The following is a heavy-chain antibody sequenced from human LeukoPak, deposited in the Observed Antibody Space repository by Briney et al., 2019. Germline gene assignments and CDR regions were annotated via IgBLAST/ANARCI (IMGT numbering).Heavy chain of an antibody. D-gene: IGHD5-12*01. CDR3: ARQTSIYAYSGSDPFDY. CDR2: IYPGDSET. V-gene: IGHV5-51*01. CDR1: GYSFTSYW. Sequence: GESLKISCRASGYSFTSYWIGWVRQMPGKGLEWLGIIYPGDSETRYSPSFQGQVTISADKSISTAYLQWSSLKASDTAMYYCARQTSIYAYSGSDPFDYWGQGTLVTVSS. J-gene: IGHJ4*02.